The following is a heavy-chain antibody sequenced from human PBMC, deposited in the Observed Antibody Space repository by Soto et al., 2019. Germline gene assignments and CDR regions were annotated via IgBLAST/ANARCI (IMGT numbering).Heavy chain of an antibody. J-gene: IGHJ6*02. D-gene: IGHD3-3*01. Sequence: TLSLTCTVSGGSISSGGYYWSWIRQHPGKGLEWIGYIYYSGSTYYNPSLKSRVTLSVDTSKNHFSLKLSSGTAADTAVYYCARAVGFCCGYPYYYYGMDVCGQGNTVTVSS. CDR2: IYYSGST. V-gene: IGHV4-31*03. CDR3: ARAVGFCCGYPYYYYGMDV. CDR1: GGSISSGGYY.